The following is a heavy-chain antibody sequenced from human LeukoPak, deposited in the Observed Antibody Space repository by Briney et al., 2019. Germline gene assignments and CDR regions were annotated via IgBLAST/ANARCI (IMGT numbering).Heavy chain of an antibody. Sequence: SGTLSLTCTVSGGSISSYYWSWIRQPPGKGLEWIGYIYYSGSTNYNPSLKSRVTISVDTSKNQFSLKLSSVTAADTAVYYCARLSSGWYQGWFDPWGQGTLVTVSS. V-gene: IGHV4-59*01. CDR1: GGSISSYY. J-gene: IGHJ5*02. D-gene: IGHD6-19*01. CDR3: ARLSSGWYQGWFDP. CDR2: IYYSGST.